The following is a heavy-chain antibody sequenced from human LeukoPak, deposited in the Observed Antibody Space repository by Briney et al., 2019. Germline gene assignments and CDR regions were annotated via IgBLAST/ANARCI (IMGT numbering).Heavy chain of an antibody. CDR2: ISGSGGST. V-gene: IGHV3-23*01. CDR3: AKAKAEYSGYDFDAFGI. J-gene: IGHJ3*02. D-gene: IGHD5-12*01. Sequence: PGGSLRLPCAASGFTFSSYAMSWVRQAPGKGLEWVSAISGSGGSTYYADSVKGRFTISRDNSKNTLYLQMNSLRAEDTAVYYCAKAKAEYSGYDFDAFGIWGQGTMVTVSS. CDR1: GFTFSSYA.